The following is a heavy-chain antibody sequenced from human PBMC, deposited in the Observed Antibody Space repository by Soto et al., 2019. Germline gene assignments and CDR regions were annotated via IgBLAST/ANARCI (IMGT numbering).Heavy chain of an antibody. D-gene: IGHD3-10*01. CDR2: ISYDGSNK. CDR3: ARGRNYGSGSYYGGGIDY. J-gene: IGHJ4*02. V-gene: IGHV3-30-3*01. Sequence: QVQLVESGGGVVQPGRSLRLSCAASGFTFSSYAMHWVRQAPGKGLEWVAVISYDGSNKYYADSVKGRFTISRDNSKNTLYLQMNRLRAEDTAVYYCARGRNYGSGSYYGGGIDYWGQGTLVTVSS. CDR1: GFTFSSYA.